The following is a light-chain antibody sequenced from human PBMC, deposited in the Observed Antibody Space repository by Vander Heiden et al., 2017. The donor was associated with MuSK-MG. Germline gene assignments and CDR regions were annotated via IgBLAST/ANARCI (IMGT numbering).Light chain of an antibody. CDR1: QDINKY. J-gene: IGKJ5*01. CDR2: DAS. CDR3: QQYDDLPT. V-gene: IGKV1-33*01. Sequence: DIQMTQSPSSLSASVGDRFTITCQASQDINKYLNWYRKKPGEAPKLLIYDASKLETGVPSRFSGSGSGTDFTFTISSLQPEDIATYFCQQYDDLPTFGQGTRLEIK.